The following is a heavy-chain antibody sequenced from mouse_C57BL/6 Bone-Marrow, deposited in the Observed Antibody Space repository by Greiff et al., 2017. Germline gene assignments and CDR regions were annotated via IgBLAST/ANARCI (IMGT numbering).Heavy chain of an antibody. CDR2: IDPSDSYT. CDR3: ARTPFDDYDWYYARDY. V-gene: IGHV1-69*01. D-gene: IGHD2-4*01. J-gene: IGHJ4*01. Sequence: QVQLQQPGAELVMPGASVKLSCKASGYTFTSYWMHWVKQRPGQGLEWIGEIDPSDSYTNYNQKFKGKSTLTVDKSSSTAYMQLSSLTSEDSAVYYCARTPFDDYDWYYARDYWGQGTSVTVSS. CDR1: GYTFTSYW.